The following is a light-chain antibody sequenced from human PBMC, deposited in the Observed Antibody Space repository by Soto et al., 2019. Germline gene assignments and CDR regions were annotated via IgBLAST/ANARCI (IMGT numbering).Light chain of an antibody. V-gene: IGKV3-20*01. Sequence: IVVTQSPGTLSLSPGKRATPSCRSGQSVSSSYLAWYQQKPGQAPRLLIYEATSRATGIPGRFCGSGSGTDFTHTISSLEPEDFAVYYCQQYGSSPRTFGQGTKV. CDR2: EAT. CDR3: QQYGSSPRT. CDR1: QSVSSSY. J-gene: IGKJ1*01.